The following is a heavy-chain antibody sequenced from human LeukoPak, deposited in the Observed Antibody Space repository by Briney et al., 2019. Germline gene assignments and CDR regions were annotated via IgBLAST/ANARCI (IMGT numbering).Heavy chain of an antibody. D-gene: IGHD6-13*01. CDR3: ARDPMPNIAAAGREPFDY. Sequence: SETLSLTCTVSGYSISSGYYWGWIRPPPGKGLEWIGSIYHSGSTYYNPSLKSRVTISVDTSKNQLSLKLSSVTAADTAVYYCARDPMPNIAAAGREPFDYWGQGTLVTVSS. CDR2: IYHSGST. J-gene: IGHJ4*02. CDR1: GYSISSGYY. V-gene: IGHV4-38-2*02.